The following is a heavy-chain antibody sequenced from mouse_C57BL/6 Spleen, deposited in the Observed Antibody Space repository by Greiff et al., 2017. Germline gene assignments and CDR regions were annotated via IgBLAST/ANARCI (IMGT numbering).Heavy chain of an antibody. D-gene: IGHD1-1*01. CDR3: ARYGSSRAMDY. V-gene: IGHV1-52*01. CDR2: IDPSDSET. Sequence: QVQLQQPGAELVRPGSSVKLSCKASGYTFTSYWMHWVKQRPIQGLEWIGNIDPSDSETHYNQKFKDKATLTVDKSSSTAYMQLSSLTSEDSAVYYSARYGSSRAMDYWGQGTSVTVSS. CDR1: GYTFTSYW. J-gene: IGHJ4*01.